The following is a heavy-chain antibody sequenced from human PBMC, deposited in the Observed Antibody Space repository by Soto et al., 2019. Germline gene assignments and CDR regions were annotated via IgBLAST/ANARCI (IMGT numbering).Heavy chain of an antibody. J-gene: IGHJ4*01. CDR3: ERRRLQLWYPFDD. Sequence: SATLSLPSTASAGSLSPYHWSWFRQPPGKGLEWIGYIYYSGSTNYNPSLKSRVTISVDTSKNKFSLKLTSATAADKAVYDFERRRLQLWYPFDDWAHGTPVTV. CDR1: AGSLSPYH. CDR2: IYYSGST. V-gene: IGHV4-59*01. D-gene: IGHD5-18*01.